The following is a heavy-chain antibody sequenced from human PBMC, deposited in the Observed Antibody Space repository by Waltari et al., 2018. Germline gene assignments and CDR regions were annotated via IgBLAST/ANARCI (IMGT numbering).Heavy chain of an antibody. V-gene: IGHV3-66*02. Sequence: EVILVESGGGWVHPGGSLRLSCAASGFSVRPTHMSWVRQAPGRGLEWVSIMYPAGSSYNADSVEGRFTMSRDISKNMVHLQMNRLRLEDSATYYCATARDEQTAMVYFDKWGQGTLVSVSS. CDR3: ATARDEQTAMVYFDK. D-gene: IGHD5-18*01. CDR1: GFSVRPTH. CDR2: MYPAGSS. J-gene: IGHJ4*02.